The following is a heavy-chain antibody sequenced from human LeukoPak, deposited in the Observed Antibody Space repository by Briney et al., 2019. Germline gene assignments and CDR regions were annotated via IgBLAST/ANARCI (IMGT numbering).Heavy chain of an antibody. CDR1: GFTFSSYA. Sequence: GRSLRLSCAASGFTFSSYAMHWVRQAPGKGLEWVAVILNDGSQEKYADSVKGRFTISRDNSKNTLFLQMNSLRAEDTAVYYCARDDALGDNALDIWGQGTMVTVSS. CDR3: ARDDALGDNALDI. D-gene: IGHD3-16*01. J-gene: IGHJ3*02. V-gene: IGHV3-33*01. CDR2: ILNDGSQE.